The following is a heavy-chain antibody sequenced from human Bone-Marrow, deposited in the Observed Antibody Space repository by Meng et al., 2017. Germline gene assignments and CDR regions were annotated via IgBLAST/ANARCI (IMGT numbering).Heavy chain of an antibody. CDR1: GFTFSSYA. J-gene: IGHJ4*02. Sequence: GESLKISCAASGFTFSSYAISWVRQAPGKGLEWVSAISGSGGSTYYADSVKGRFTISRDNSKNTLYLQMNRLKTEDTAVYYCTTDYLGDIAAASNGDYWGQGTLVTVSS. D-gene: IGHD6-13*01. V-gene: IGHV3-23*01. CDR2: ISGSGGST. CDR3: TTDYLGDIAAASNGDY.